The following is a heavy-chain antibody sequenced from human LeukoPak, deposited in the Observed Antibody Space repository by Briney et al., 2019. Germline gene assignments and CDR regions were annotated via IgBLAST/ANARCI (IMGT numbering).Heavy chain of an antibody. J-gene: IGHJ4*02. CDR1: AFTFSSYA. D-gene: IGHD1-26*01. V-gene: IGHV3-23*01. CDR3: AKDAPYAVGGTGRVYYFDY. Sequence: GGSLRLSSAASAFTFSSYAISWVRQAQGKWLNWVSAISSSGRTYHARSVKGRVTISRDNSKNTVHLQMNSVRAEQRAVNYCAKDAPYAVGGTGRVYYFDYWGQGALVTVSS. CDR2: ISSSGRT.